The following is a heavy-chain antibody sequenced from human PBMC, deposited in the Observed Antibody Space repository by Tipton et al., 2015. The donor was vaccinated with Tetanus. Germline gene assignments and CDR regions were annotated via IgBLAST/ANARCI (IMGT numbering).Heavy chain of an antibody. D-gene: IGHD5-24*01. CDR2: TFYSGGT. Sequence: TLSLTCNVSGDSMTDFYWSWIRQLPGKGLEWIAYTFYSGGTQHNPSLKSRVTISVDTAKNQFSLQLRSVTAADTAVYYCARTTRRWLHPDFWGPGTLVTVSS. CDR1: GDSMTDFY. V-gene: IGHV4-59*01. J-gene: IGHJ4*02. CDR3: ARTTRRWLHPDF.